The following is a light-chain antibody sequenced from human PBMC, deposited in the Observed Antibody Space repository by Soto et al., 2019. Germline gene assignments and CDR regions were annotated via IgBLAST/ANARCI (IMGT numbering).Light chain of an antibody. Sequence: QSALTQPPSVSAAPGQTVTISCSGSSSNIGRNYVSWYQHLPGTAPKLLIYDNDKRPSGIPDRFSGSKSGTSATLGITGLQTGDEADYYCGAWDNSLSVVVFGGGTK. V-gene: IGLV1-51*01. CDR1: SSNIGRNY. CDR3: GAWDNSLSVVV. CDR2: DND. J-gene: IGLJ2*01.